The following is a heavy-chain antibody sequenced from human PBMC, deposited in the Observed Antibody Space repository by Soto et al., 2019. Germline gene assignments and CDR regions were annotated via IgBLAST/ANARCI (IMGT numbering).Heavy chain of an antibody. Sequence: SGPTLVNPTQTLTLTCTFSGFSLSTSGMCVSWIRQPPGKALEWLARIDWDDDKYYSTSLKTRLTISKDTSKNQVVLTMTNMDPVDTATYYCARTRILYYEGGSSGNPRSTYYYGLDFWGQGTTVTGSS. V-gene: IGHV2-70*11. D-gene: IGHD2-15*01. CDR1: GFSLSTSGMC. CDR2: IDWDDDK. J-gene: IGHJ6*02. CDR3: ARTRILYYEGGSSGNPRSTYYYGLDF.